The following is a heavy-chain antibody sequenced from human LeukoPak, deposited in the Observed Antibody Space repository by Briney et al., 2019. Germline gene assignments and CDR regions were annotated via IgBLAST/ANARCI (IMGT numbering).Heavy chain of an antibody. CDR3: ARAHYYATGSYYSFYYYIDV. J-gene: IGHJ6*03. CDR1: GFAFGDYG. CDR2: IEDNGIGT. Sequence: GGSLILSCVASGFAFGDYGMSWVRQAPGKGLEWVSGIEDNGIGTAYGDSVRVRFIISRDNAKNSLYLQMHRLGAEDTALYFCARAHYYATGSYYSFYYYIDVWGKGTTVSVSS. D-gene: IGHD3-10*01. V-gene: IGHV3-20*04.